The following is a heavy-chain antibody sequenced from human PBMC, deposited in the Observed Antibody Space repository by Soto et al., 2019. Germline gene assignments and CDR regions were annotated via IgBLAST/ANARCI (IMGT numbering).Heavy chain of an antibody. CDR2: LFYGGTT. CDR3: ARHRGPAPVY. D-gene: IGHD3-10*01. J-gene: IGHJ4*02. V-gene: IGHV4-39*01. Sequence: QVQLQESGPGLVKHSENLSLTCTVSGGSISGYYWTWIRQPPGKALEWVGSLFYGGTTDYKPSLKRRLTMTLDTSKNHFSLKLRSVTAADTAVYYCARHRGPAPVYWGQGTLVTASS. CDR1: GGSISGYY.